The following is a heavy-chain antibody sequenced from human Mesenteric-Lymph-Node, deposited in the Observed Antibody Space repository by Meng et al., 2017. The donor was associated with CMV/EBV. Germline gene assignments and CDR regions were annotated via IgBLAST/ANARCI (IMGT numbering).Heavy chain of an antibody. CDR2: IYSGGST. J-gene: IGHJ4*02. D-gene: IGHD3-10*01. CDR3: AREREGSSYGSGSDYDY. Sequence: GGSLRLSCAASGFIVSSNNMNWVRQAPGKGLEWISIIYSGGSTYHADSVEGRFTISRAKSKSTVILQMNNLRAEYTAVYYCAREREGSSYGSGSDYDYWGQGTLVTVSS. V-gene: IGHV3-53*01. CDR1: GFIVSSNN.